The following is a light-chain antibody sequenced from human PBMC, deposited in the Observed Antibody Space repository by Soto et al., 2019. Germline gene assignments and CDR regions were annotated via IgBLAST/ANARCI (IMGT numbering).Light chain of an antibody. Sequence: EIVLTQSPGTLSLSPGERATLSCRASQSLTNNYFAWSQQKPGRALRLLIDGASTRATGLPDRFSGSGSWTDFTLAISRLEREDVAVYACQQSEAFVTFGQGTNVQI. CDR2: GAS. J-gene: IGKJ1*01. CDR3: QQSEAFVT. CDR1: QSLTNNY. V-gene: IGKV3-20*01.